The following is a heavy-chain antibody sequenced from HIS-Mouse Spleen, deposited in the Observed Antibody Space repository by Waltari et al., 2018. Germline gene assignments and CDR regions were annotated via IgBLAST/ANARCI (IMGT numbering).Heavy chain of an antibody. Sequence: QLQLQESGPGLVKPSDTLSLTCTVSGGSISSSSYYWGWIRQPPGKGLELIGSIYYSGSTYSTQSLKSRVTRSVDTSKNQFSLKLSSVTAADTAVYYCAREIPYSSSWYDWYFDLWGRGTLVTVSS. CDR3: AREIPYSSSWYDWYFDL. V-gene: IGHV4-39*07. CDR1: GGSISSSSYY. J-gene: IGHJ2*01. D-gene: IGHD6-13*01. CDR2: IYYSGST.